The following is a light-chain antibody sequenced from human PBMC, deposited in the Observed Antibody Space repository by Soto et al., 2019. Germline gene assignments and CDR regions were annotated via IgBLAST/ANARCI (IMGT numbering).Light chain of an antibody. CDR3: NSYAGDIIRFV. Sequence: QSVLTQPASVSGSPGQSVTISCPGTSSDVGAYKYVSWYQQHPGKAPKLMIYEVSNRPSGVSNRFSGSKSGNTASLTISGLQADDEADYYCNSYAGDIIRFVFGTGTKVTVL. V-gene: IGLV2-14*01. J-gene: IGLJ1*01. CDR2: EVS. CDR1: SSDVGAYKY.